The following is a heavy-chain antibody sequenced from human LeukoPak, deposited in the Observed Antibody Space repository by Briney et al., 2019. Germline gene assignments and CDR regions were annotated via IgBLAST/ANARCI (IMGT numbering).Heavy chain of an antibody. CDR2: IYISGST. CDR3: ARGPHYYGSGSYYFDY. J-gene: IGHJ4*02. D-gene: IGHD3-10*01. Sequence: SETLSLTCTVSGGSISSYYWSWIRQPAGKGLEWIGRIYISGSTNYNPSLESRVTMSVDTSKNQFSLKLSSVTAADTAVYYCARGPHYYGSGSYYFDYWGQGTLVTVSS. V-gene: IGHV4-4*07. CDR1: GGSISSYY.